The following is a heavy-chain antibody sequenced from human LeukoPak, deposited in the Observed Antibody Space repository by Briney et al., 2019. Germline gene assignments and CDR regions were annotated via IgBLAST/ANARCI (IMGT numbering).Heavy chain of an antibody. D-gene: IGHD6-19*01. CDR3: AKRDSRGSLPRLFDY. CDR2: ISGSGGTT. J-gene: IGHJ4*02. CDR1: GFTFSSYA. V-gene: IGHV3-23*01. Sequence: GGSLRLSCAASGFTFSSYAMSWVRQAPGKGLEWVSYISGSGGTTSYADSVKGRVTISRDNSKNTLYLQTNSLRAEDTAVYYCAKRDSRGSLPRLFDYWGQGTLVTVSS.